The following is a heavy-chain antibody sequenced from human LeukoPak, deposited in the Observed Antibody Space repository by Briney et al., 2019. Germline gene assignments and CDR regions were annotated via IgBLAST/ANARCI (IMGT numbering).Heavy chain of an antibody. V-gene: IGHV4-34*01. CDR3: ARGRPSPTYYYGSGSYSKGGYFDY. CDR1: GGSFSGYY. J-gene: IGHJ4*02. Sequence: KPSETLSLTCAVYGGSFSGYYWSWIRQPPGKGLEWIGEINHSGSTNYNPSLKSRATISVDTSKNQFSLKLSSVTAADTAVYYCARGRPSPTYYYGSGSYSKGGYFDYWGQGTLVTVSS. D-gene: IGHD3-10*01. CDR2: INHSGST.